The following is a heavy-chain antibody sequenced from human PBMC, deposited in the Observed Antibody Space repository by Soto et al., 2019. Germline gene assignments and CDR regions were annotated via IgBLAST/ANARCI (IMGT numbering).Heavy chain of an antibody. J-gene: IGHJ3*02. CDR1: GFTFSSYG. D-gene: IGHD6-6*01. CDR3: ATHSSSSITNAFDI. CDR2: ISYDGSNK. Sequence: GGSLRLSCAASGFTFSSYGMHWVRQAPGKGLEWVAVISYDGSNKYYADSVKGRFTISRDNSKNTLYLQMNSLRAEDTAVYYCATHSSSSITNAFDIWGQGTMVTVS. V-gene: IGHV3-30*03.